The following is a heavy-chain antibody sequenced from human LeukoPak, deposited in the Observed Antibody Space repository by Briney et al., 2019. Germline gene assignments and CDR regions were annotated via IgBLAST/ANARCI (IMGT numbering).Heavy chain of an antibody. CDR1: GFTFSGFS. V-gene: IGHV3-21*01. CDR3: ARDPSAWYYDILTGATDMDV. Sequence: PGRPLSFSGAASGFTFSGFSWTWFPQAPGKGWGWVSSISSSSSYIYYADSVKGRFTISRDNAKNSLYLQMNSLRAEDTAVYYCARDPSAWYYDILTGATDMDVWGKGTTVTISS. D-gene: IGHD3-9*01. CDR2: ISSSSSYI. J-gene: IGHJ6*03.